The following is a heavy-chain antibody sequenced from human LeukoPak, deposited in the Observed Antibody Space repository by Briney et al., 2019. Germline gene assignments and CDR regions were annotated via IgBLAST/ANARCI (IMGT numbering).Heavy chain of an antibody. CDR1: EYTFTNYD. CDR2: MNPNSDNT. V-gene: IGHV1-8*01. Sequence: ASVKVSCKASEYTFTNYDINWVRQATGQGLEWMGWMNPNSDNTGYAQKFQGRVTMTRNTSISTAYMELSSLRSEDTAVYYCASAVAGTHAFDIWGQGTMVTVSS. J-gene: IGHJ3*02. D-gene: IGHD6-19*01. CDR3: ASAVAGTHAFDI.